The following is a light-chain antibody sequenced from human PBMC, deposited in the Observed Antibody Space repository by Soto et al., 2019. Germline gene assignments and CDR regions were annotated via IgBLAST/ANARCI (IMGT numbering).Light chain of an antibody. V-gene: IGKV1-39*01. CDR3: QQSYSTPPT. Sequence: DIQMTQSPSSLSASVGDRVTITCRASQSISSYLNWYQQKPGKAPKLLIYAASSLQSGVPSRFSGSGSGTDFTLTISRLQPEDFATYYWQQSYSTPPTFGQGTKVE. CDR2: AAS. J-gene: IGKJ1*01. CDR1: QSISSY.